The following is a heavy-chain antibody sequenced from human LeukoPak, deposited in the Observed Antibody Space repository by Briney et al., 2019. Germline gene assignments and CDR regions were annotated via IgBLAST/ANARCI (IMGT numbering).Heavy chain of an antibody. CDR3: ARHPYQGPTYYFDY. Sequence: SETLSLTCAVYGGSFSGYYWSWIRKPPGKGLEWIGEINHSGSTNYNPSLKSRVTISVDTSKNQFSLKLSSVTAADTAVYYCARHPYQGPTYYFDYWGQGTLVTVSS. J-gene: IGHJ4*02. V-gene: IGHV4-34*01. CDR2: INHSGST. CDR1: GGSFSGYY. D-gene: IGHD2-2*01.